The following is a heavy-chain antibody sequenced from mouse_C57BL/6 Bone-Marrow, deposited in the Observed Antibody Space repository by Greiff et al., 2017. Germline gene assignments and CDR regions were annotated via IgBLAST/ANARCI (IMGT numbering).Heavy chain of an antibody. CDR1: GYTFTDYY. D-gene: IGHD1-1*01. CDR2: IFPGSGST. V-gene: IGHV1-75*01. CDR3: ARSTVVAPTVPGFAY. J-gene: IGHJ3*01. Sequence: VKLMESGPELVKPGASVKISCKASGYTFTDYYINWVKQRPGQGLEWIGWIFPGSGSTYYNEKFKGKATFTVDKSSSTAYMLLSSLTSEDSAVYFCARSTVVAPTVPGFAYWGQGTLVTVSA.